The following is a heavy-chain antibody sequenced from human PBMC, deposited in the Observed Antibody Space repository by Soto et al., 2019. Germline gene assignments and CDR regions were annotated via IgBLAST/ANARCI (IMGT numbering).Heavy chain of an antibody. CDR2: INPNSGGT. D-gene: IGHD3-10*01. J-gene: IGHJ6*02. CDR1: GYTFTGYY. V-gene: IGHV1-2*02. Sequence: ASVKVSCKASGYTFTGYYMHWVRQAPGQGLEWMGWINPNSGGTNYAQKFQGRVTMTRDTSISTAYMELSRLRSDDTAVYYCARDLSGITMARGVIYYYYYGMDVWGQGTTVTVSS. CDR3: ARDLSGITMARGVIYYYYYGMDV.